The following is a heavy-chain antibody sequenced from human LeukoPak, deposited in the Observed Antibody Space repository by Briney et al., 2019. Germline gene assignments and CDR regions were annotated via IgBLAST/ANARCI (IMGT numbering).Heavy chain of an antibody. D-gene: IGHD1-14*01. V-gene: IGHV4-34*01. CDR3: ASSLVGVTRKVY. J-gene: IGHJ4*02. CDR2: INHSGST. Sequence: SETLSLTCAVYGGSFSGYYWSWIRQPPGKGLEWIGEINHSGSTNYNPSLKSRVTISVDTSKNQFSLKLSSVTAADTAVYYCASSLVGVTRKVYWGQGTLDTVSS. CDR1: GGSFSGYY.